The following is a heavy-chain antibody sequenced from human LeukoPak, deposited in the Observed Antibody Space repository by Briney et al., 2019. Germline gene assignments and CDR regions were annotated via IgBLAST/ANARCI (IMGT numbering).Heavy chain of an antibody. J-gene: IGHJ2*01. V-gene: IGHV3-7*04. Sequence: PGGSLRLSCAASGFSFNSYWMSWVRQAPGKGLEWVANIKQDGSEKYYVGSVKGRFTISRDNAKSSLYLQMNSLRVEDTALYYCARGTWNFDLWGRGTLPSVSS. CDR2: IKQDGSEK. CDR1: GFSFNSYW. CDR3: ARGTWNFDL.